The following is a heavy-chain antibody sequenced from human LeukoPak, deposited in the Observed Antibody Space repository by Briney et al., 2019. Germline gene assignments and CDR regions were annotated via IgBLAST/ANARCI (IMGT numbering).Heavy chain of an antibody. CDR2: ISYDGSNK. D-gene: IGHD2/OR15-2a*01. CDR3: ARDGAGYRDFPYYFDY. V-gene: IGHV3-30*04. J-gene: IGHJ4*02. Sequence: GGSLRLSCAASGFTFSSYAMHWVRQAPGKGLEWVAVISYDGSNKYYADSVKGRFTISRDNSKNTLYLQMNSLRAEDTAVYYCARDGAGYRDFPYYFDYWGQGTLVTVSS. CDR1: GFTFSSYA.